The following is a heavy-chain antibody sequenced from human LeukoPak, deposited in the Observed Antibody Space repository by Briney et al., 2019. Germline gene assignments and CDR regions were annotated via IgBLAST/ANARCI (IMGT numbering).Heavy chain of an antibody. V-gene: IGHV1-2*02. D-gene: IGHD4-11*01. Sequence: ASVKVSCKASGYTFTGYYIHWMRQAPGQGLQWMGWINLNSGGTNYAQKFQGRVTMTRDTSISTGYMELRRLRSDDTAVYYCAAALYLDYNMISDYWGQGTLVTVSS. CDR1: GYTFTGYY. CDR3: AAALYLDYNMISDY. J-gene: IGHJ4*02. CDR2: INLNSGGT.